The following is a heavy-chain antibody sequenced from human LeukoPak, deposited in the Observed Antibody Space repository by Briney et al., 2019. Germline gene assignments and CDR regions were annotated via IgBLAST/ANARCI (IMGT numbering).Heavy chain of an antibody. Sequence: GGSLRLSCAAYGFTFSSSGMHWVRQAPGKGLEWVAVISCDGSNKYYADSVKGRFTFSRDNSKNTLYLQMNSLRAEDTAVYYCAKEYCSNSVCHSLDYWGQGTLVTVSS. J-gene: IGHJ4*02. D-gene: IGHD2-8*01. V-gene: IGHV3-30*18. CDR2: ISCDGSNK. CDR3: AKEYCSNSVCHSLDY. CDR1: GFTFSSSG.